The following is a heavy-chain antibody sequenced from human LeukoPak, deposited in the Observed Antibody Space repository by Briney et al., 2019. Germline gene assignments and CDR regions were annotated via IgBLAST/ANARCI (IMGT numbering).Heavy chain of an antibody. CDR1: GYTFTSYY. CDR2: INPSGGST. J-gene: IGHJ4*02. D-gene: IGHD3-22*01. CDR3: ASGAGYYDSSGYYRDY. V-gene: IGHV1-46*01. Sequence: GASVKVSCKASGYTFTSYYMHWVRQAPGQGLEWMGIINPSGGSTSYAQKFQGRVTMTRDTSTSTVYMELSSLRSEDTAVYYCASGAGYYDSSGYYRDYWGQGTLVTVSS.